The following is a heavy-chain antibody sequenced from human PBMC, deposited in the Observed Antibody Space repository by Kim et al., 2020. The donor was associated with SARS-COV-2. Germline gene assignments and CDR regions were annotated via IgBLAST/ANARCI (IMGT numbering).Heavy chain of an antibody. CDR1: GGSFSGYY. CDR2: INHSGST. Sequence: SETLSLTCAVYGGSFSGYYWSWIRQPPGKGLEWIGEINHSGSTNYNPSLKSRVTISVDTSKNQFSLKLSSVTAADTAVYYCARGDRVWISRASYYYYGMDVWGQGTTVTVSS. CDR3: ARGDRVWISRASYYYYGMDV. J-gene: IGHJ6*02. V-gene: IGHV4-34*01. D-gene: IGHD6-13*01.